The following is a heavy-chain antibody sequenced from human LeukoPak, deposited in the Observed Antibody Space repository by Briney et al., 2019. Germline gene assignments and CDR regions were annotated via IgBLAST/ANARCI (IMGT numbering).Heavy chain of an antibody. V-gene: IGHV5-51*01. CDR3: ARLGLDYYDSSGYPDRSYWYFDL. D-gene: IGHD3-22*01. CDR1: GYSFTSYW. CDR2: IYPGGSDT. Sequence: GESLKISCKGSGYSFTSYWIGWVRQMPGKGLEWMGIIYPGGSDTRYSPSFQGQVTISADKSISTAYLQWSSLKASDTAMYYCARLGLDYYDSSGYPDRSYWYFDLWGRGTLVTVSS. J-gene: IGHJ2*01.